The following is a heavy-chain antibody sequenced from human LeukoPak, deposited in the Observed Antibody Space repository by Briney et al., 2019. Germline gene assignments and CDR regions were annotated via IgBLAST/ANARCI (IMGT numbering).Heavy chain of an antibody. V-gene: IGHV3-21*01. J-gene: IGHJ4*02. CDR1: GFTFSSYS. CDR2: ISSSSSYI. D-gene: IGHD6-13*01. CDR3: ARDRFVAAAGGVFDY. Sequence: KTGGSLRLSCAASGFTFSSYSMNWVRQAPGKGLEWVSSISSSSSYIYYADSVKGRFTISRDNAKNSLYLQMNSLRAEDTAVYYCARDRFVAAAGGVFDYWGQGTLVTVSS.